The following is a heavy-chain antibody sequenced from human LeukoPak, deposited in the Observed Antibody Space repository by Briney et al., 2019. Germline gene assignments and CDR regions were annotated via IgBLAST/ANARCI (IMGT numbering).Heavy chain of an antibody. CDR3: AKEVRVTAIPGTWYFDL. CDR1: GFTFKSYL. CDR2: ISYDGSNK. D-gene: IGHD2-21*02. Sequence: GGSLRLSCSASGFTFKSYLMAWVRQAPGKGLEWVAVISYDGSNKYYADSVKGRFTISRDNSKNTLYLQMNSLRAEDTAVYYCAKEVRVTAIPGTWYFDLWGRGTLVTVSS. J-gene: IGHJ2*01. V-gene: IGHV3-30*18.